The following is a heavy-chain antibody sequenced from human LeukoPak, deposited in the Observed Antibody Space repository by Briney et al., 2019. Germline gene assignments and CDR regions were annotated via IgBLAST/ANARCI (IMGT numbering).Heavy chain of an antibody. V-gene: IGHV3-23*01. J-gene: IGHJ5*01. CDR1: GFAFSVYA. CDR3: AKPISGGLAVTADWFHP. CDR2: INANSGTT. Sequence: GTSLRLSCAASGFAFSVYAMSWLRQPPGKGLEWVSTINANSGTTSYAASVRGRFTISRDNSKNTLYLQLNTLRADDTATYYCAKPISGGLAVTADWFHPWGQGTLVVVSS. D-gene: IGHD6-19*01.